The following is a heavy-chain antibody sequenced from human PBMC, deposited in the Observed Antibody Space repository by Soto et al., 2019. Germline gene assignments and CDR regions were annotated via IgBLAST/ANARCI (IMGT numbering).Heavy chain of an antibody. Sequence: PSETLSLTCTVSGGSISSSSYYWSWIRQPPGKGLEWIGYIYYSGSTNYNPSLKSRVTISVDTSKNRFSLKLSSVTAADTAVYYCARDQLWFGDDQYGMDVWGQGTTVTVSS. CDR1: GGSISSSSYY. D-gene: IGHD3-10*01. V-gene: IGHV4-61*01. J-gene: IGHJ6*02. CDR3: ARDQLWFGDDQYGMDV. CDR2: IYYSGST.